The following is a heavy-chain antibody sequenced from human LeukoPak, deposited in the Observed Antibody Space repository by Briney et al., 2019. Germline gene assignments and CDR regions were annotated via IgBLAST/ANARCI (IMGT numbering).Heavy chain of an antibody. CDR1: GGTFSNYV. V-gene: IGHV1-69*13. CDR3: ARDEGYCSSTSCGWFDP. CDR2: IIPIFGTA. Sequence: SVKVSCKASGGTFSNYVISWVRQAPGQGLEYMGGIIPIFGTASYAQKFQGRVTITADESTSTAYMELSSLRSEDTAVYYCARDEGYCSSTSCGWFDPWGQGTLVTVSS. J-gene: IGHJ5*02. D-gene: IGHD2-2*01.